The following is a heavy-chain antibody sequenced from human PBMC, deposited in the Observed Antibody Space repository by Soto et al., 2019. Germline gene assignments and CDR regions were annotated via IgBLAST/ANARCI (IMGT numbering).Heavy chain of an antibody. CDR3: AKHPFNPLVTPYWYFDV. J-gene: IGHJ2*01. D-gene: IGHD3-16*02. CDR1: GDSISRSANY. CDR2: FYSGGKT. Sequence: QLQLQESGPGLVKASETLSLTCTVSGDSISRSANYWGWVRQSPGRGLEWIGSFYSGGKTYFNPSLKSRVALSADTSKHELSLRLSSVTATDTATYYCAKHPFNPLVTPYWYFDVWGRGTPVAVS. V-gene: IGHV4-39*01.